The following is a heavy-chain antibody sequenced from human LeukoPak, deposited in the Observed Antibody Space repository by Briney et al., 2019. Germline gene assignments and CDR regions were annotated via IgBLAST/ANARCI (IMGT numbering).Heavy chain of an antibody. J-gene: IGHJ4*02. CDR2: ISSSGSTI. CDR1: GFTFSDYY. V-gene: IGHV3-11*01. Sequence: AGGSLRLSCAASGFTFSDYYMSWIRQAPGKGLEWVSYISSSGSTIYYADSVKGRFTISRDNAKNSLYLQMNSLRVEDTAIYYCARPGLYCSGGSCYPFENWGQGNLVTVSS. CDR3: ARPGLYCSGGSCYPFEN. D-gene: IGHD2-15*01.